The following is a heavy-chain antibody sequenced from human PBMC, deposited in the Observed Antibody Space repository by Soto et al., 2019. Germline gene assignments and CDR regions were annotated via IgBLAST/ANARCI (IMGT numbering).Heavy chain of an antibody. J-gene: IGHJ4*02. CDR3: AKGINSASSFDN. Sequence: PGGSLRLSYAVSGFSFSHHDXSWVRQSPFKWLEWVSAISVSGGRTHYADSVKGRFTISRDNSKNMLSLQMNGLRAEETAVYHCAKGINSASSFDNWGKGSLVTVTS. D-gene: IGHD1-26*01. CDR2: ISVSGGRT. V-gene: IGHV3-23*01. CDR1: GFSFSHHD.